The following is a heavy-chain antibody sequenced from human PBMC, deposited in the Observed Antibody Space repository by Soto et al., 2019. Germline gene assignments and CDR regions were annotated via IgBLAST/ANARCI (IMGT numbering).Heavy chain of an antibody. Sequence: SVKVSCKASGGTFSSYTISWVRQAPGQGLEWMGRIIPILGIANYAQKFQGRVTITADKSTSTAYMELSSLRSEDTAVYYCARASGYDFWSGYQTNNWFDPWGQGTLVTVSS. J-gene: IGHJ5*02. CDR1: GGTFSSYT. CDR3: ARASGYDFWSGYQTNNWFDP. CDR2: IIPILGIA. V-gene: IGHV1-69*02. D-gene: IGHD3-3*01.